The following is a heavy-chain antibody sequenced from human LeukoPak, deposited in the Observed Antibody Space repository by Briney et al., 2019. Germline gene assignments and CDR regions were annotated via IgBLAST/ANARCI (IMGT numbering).Heavy chain of an antibody. J-gene: IGHJ4*02. CDR1: GYTFTGYY. D-gene: IGHD3-22*01. CDR2: INPNSGGT. CDR3: ARDRYYYDSSGSFDY. Sequence: GASVKVSCKASGYTFTGYYMHWVRQAPGQGLEWMGRINPNSGGTNYAQKFQGRVTMTRDTSISTAYMELSGLRSDDTAVYYCARDRYYYDSSGSFDYWGQGTLVTVSS. V-gene: IGHV1-2*06.